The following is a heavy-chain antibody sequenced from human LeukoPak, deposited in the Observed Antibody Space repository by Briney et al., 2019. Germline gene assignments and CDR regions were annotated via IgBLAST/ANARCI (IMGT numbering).Heavy chain of an antibody. D-gene: IGHD4-23*01. CDR1: GYTFTSYW. Sequence: GESLKISCKGSGYTFTSYWIGWVRQMPGKGLEWMGVMYPGDSETRYSPSFQGQVTISADKSISTAYLQWSSLKASDTAMYYCARLVGVTRAFDTWGQGTMVTVSS. CDR2: MYPGDSET. V-gene: IGHV5-51*01. J-gene: IGHJ3*02. CDR3: ARLVGVTRAFDT.